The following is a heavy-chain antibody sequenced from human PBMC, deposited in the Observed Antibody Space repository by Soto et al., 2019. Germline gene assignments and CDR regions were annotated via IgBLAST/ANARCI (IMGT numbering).Heavy chain of an antibody. V-gene: IGHV3-30*18. CDR2: ISYDGSNK. CDR1: YG. J-gene: IGHJ5*02. D-gene: IGHD3-16*01. Sequence: YGRHWIIQEQEKGLEWVAVISYDGSNKYYADSVKGRFTISRDNSKNTLYLQMNSLRAEDTAVYYCVKFAKSAASSANWFGPWGEGTLVTVYS. CDR3: VKFAKSAASSANWFGP.